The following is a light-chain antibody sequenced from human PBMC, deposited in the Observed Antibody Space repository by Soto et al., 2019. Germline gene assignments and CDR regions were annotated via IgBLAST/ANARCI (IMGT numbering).Light chain of an antibody. Sequence: EIVLTQSPGTLSLSPGERATLSCRASQSVSSSYLAWYQQKPGQAPRLLIYGASSRATGIPARFSGSGSGTEFTLTISGLQSEDFAVYYCQQYVNWPYTFGQGTKVDIK. CDR2: GAS. CDR1: QSVSSSY. CDR3: QQYVNWPYT. V-gene: IGKV3-20*01. J-gene: IGKJ2*01.